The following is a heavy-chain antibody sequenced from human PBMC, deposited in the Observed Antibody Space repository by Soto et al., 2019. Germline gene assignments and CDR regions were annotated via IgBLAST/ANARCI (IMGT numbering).Heavy chain of an antibody. CDR3: ARGGIAAPDDYYYYYGMDV. J-gene: IGHJ6*02. Sequence: GASVKVSCKASGGTFSSYAISWVRQAPGQGLEWMGGIIPIFGTANYAQKFQGRVTITADESTSTAYMELSSLRSEDTAVYYCARGGIAAPDDYYYYYGMDVWGQGTTVTVSS. CDR1: GGTFSSYA. V-gene: IGHV1-69*13. CDR2: IIPIFGTA. D-gene: IGHD6-25*01.